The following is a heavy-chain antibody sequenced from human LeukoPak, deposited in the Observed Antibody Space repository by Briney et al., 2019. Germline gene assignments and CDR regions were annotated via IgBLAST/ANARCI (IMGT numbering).Heavy chain of an antibody. D-gene: IGHD6-19*01. J-gene: IGHJ4*02. CDR1: GLTFTNYP. Sequence: GGSLRLSCAASGLTFTNYPMTWVRQAPRKGLEWVSGISISGGSTDYADSVKGRFTISRDNSKNTLYLQMNSLRAEDTAVYYCAKVPAGNKVEYWGQGTLVSVSS. CDR3: AKVPAGNKVEY. V-gene: IGHV3-23*01. CDR2: ISISGGST.